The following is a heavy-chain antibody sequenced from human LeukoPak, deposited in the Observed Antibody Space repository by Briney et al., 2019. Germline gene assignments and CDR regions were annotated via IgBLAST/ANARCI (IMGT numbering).Heavy chain of an antibody. D-gene: IGHD4-23*01. J-gene: IGHJ4*02. Sequence: GGSLRLSCAASGFTFSNYAMSWVRQAPGRGLEWVSGISESGGSTYYADSVKGRFTISRDNLKNTLDLQMNSLRAEDTAVYYCGSGGLRWSLNPDYWGQGTLVTVSS. CDR2: ISESGGST. CDR3: GSGGLRWSLNPDY. CDR1: GFTFSNYA. V-gene: IGHV3-23*01.